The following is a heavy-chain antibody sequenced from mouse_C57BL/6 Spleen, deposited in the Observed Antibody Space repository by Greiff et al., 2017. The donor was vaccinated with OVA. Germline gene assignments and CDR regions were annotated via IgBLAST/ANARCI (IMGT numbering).Heavy chain of an antibody. V-gene: IGHV1-55*01. CDR3: ARRGYTWFAD. Sequence: QVQLQQPGAELVKPGASVKMSCKASGYTFTSYWITWVKQRPGQGLEWIGDIYPGSGSTNYNEKFKSKATLTVDTSSSTAYMQLSSLTSEDSAVYYCARRGYTWFADWGEETLVTVSA. CDR1: GYTFTSYW. J-gene: IGHJ3*01. D-gene: IGHD2-14*01. CDR2: IYPGSGST.